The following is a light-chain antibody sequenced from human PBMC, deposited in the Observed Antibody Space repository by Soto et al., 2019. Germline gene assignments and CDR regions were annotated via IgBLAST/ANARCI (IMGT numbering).Light chain of an antibody. V-gene: IGKV3-20*01. CDR1: QSVSRY. J-gene: IGKJ1*01. CDR2: GAS. Sequence: EIVLTQSPATLSLSPGERATLSCRASQSVSRYLTWYQQKPGQGPRVLIYGASSRATGIPDRFSGSGSGTDFTLTISRLEPEDFAVYYCQQYGSSSWTFGQGTKVDIK. CDR3: QQYGSSSWT.